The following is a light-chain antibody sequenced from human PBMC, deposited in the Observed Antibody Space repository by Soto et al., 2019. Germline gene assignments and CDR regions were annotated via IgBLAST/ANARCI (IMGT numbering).Light chain of an antibody. Sequence: QTVVTQPASVSGSPGQSIAISCTGTSRDVATYNLVSWYQQHPGKVPKLIIYEGSERPSGVSNRFSGSKSGNTASLTISGLQAEDEADYYCCSYSGSSTLLFGGGTKLTVL. CDR3: CSYSGSSTLL. CDR2: EGS. CDR1: SRDVATYNL. J-gene: IGLJ2*01. V-gene: IGLV2-23*01.